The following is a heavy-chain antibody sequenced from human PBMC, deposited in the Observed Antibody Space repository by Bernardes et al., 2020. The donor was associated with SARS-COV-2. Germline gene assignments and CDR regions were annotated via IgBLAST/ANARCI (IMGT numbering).Heavy chain of an antibody. V-gene: IGHV3-33*01. J-gene: IGHJ4*02. D-gene: IGHD3-22*01. CDR1: GFTFRSYG. Sequence: GSLSLSCEASGFTFRSYGMHWVRPAPGKGLEWVALIWYDGSNYYYADSVKGRFTISRDNSKNTLYLHMSSLRAEDTAVYYCARAEYYYDSSGYLLVGPADYWGQGTLVTVSS. CDR2: IWYDGSNY. CDR3: ARAEYYYDSSGYLLVGPADY.